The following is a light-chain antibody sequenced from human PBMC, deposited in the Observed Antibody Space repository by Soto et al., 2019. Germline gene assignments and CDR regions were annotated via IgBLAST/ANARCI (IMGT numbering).Light chain of an antibody. Sequence: IQLTQSPSSLSASVGDRVTITCRASQGISSYLAWYQQKPGKAPKLLIYAASTLQSGVPSRFSGSGSGTDFTLTISSLQHEDFVTYYCQQLNSYPRTFGQGTKVEIK. CDR1: QGISSY. V-gene: IGKV1-9*01. CDR3: QQLNSYPRT. J-gene: IGKJ1*01. CDR2: AAS.